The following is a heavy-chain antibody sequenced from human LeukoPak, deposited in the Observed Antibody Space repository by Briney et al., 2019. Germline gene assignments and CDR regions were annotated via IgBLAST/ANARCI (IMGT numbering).Heavy chain of an antibody. CDR2: INHSGST. CDR3: XXXXXXVXXQQSYYYYGMDV. D-gene: IGHD4-11*01. V-gene: IGHV4-34*01. J-gene: IGHJ6*02. Sequence: PSETLSLTCAVYGGSFSGYYWSWIRQPPGKGLEWIGEINHSGSTNYNPSLKSRVTISVDTSKNQFSLKLSSVTAADTAVYYCXXXXXXVXXQQSYYYYGMDVWGQGTTVTVSS. CDR1: GGSFSGYY.